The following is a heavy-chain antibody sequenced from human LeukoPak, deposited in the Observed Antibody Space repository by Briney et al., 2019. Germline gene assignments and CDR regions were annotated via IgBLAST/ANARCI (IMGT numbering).Heavy chain of an antibody. V-gene: IGHV3-64*01. D-gene: IGHD2-2*01. Sequence: GGSLRLSCAASGFTFSSYAMHWVRQAPGKGLEYVSAISSNGGSTYYANSVKGRFTISRDNSKNTLYLQMGSLRAEDMAVYYCAREMGYCSSTSCPTDYWGQGTLATVSS. J-gene: IGHJ4*02. CDR3: AREMGYCSSTSCPTDY. CDR2: ISSNGGST. CDR1: GFTFSSYA.